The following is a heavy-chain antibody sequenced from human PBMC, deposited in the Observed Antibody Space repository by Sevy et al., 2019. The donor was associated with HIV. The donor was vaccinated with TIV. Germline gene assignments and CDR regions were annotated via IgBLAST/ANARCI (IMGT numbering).Heavy chain of an antibody. CDR1: GYTFTGYY. CDR2: INPNSGGT. Sequence: ASVQVSCKASGYTFTGYYMHWVRQAPGQGLEWMGWINPNSGGTNYAQKFQGRVTMTRDTSISTAYMELSRLRSDDTAVYYCARERRWLQLGYYYYMDVWGKGTTVTVSS. J-gene: IGHJ6*03. V-gene: IGHV1-2*02. D-gene: IGHD5-12*01. CDR3: ARERRWLQLGYYYYMDV.